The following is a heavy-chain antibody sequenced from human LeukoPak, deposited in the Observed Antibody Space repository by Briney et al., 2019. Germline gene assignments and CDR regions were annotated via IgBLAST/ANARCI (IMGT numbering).Heavy chain of an antibody. Sequence: ASVKVSCKASGYIFTSYSMHWVRRAPGQGLEWMGWINPNSGDTNFAQNFEGRVTMTRDTSSSIAYMELSGLRSDDTAVYYCAIVPTTYFFDYWGQGTLVTVSS. CDR1: GYIFTSYS. V-gene: IGHV1-2*02. J-gene: IGHJ4*02. D-gene: IGHD5-12*01. CDR2: INPNSGDT. CDR3: AIVPTTYFFDY.